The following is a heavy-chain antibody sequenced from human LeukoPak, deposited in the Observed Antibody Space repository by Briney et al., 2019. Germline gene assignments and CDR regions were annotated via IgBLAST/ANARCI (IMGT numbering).Heavy chain of an antibody. J-gene: IGHJ5*02. CDR3: ARDTYSSSSIWFDP. V-gene: IGHV3-23*01. CDR1: GFTFSSSA. D-gene: IGHD6-6*01. Sequence: PGGSLRLSCAASGFTFSSSAMSWVRQAPGKGLEWVSAISNNGGYTYYADSVQGRFTISRDNAKNSLYLQMNSLRAEDTAVYYCARDTYSSSSIWFDPWGQGTLVTVSS. CDR2: ISNNGGYT.